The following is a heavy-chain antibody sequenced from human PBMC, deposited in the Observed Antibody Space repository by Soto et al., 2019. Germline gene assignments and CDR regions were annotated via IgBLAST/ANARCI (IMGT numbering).Heavy chain of an antibody. V-gene: IGHV1-58*01. CDR3: AADGGNVLLWFGESPPGMDV. Sequence: GASVKVSCKSSGFRFTSSAVQCVRQARGQRLEWIGWIVVGSGNTNYAQKFQERVTITRDMSTSTAYTELSSLRSEDTAVYYCAADGGNVLLWFGESPPGMDVWGQGTTVTVSS. CDR2: IVVGSGNT. CDR1: GFRFTSSA. D-gene: IGHD3-10*01. J-gene: IGHJ6*02.